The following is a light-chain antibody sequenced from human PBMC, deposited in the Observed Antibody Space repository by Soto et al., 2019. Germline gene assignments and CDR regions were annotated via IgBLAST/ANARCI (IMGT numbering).Light chain of an antibody. J-gene: IGKJ3*01. Sequence: EVVLTQSPGTLSSSPGERVTLSCRASQRVTGNSLAWYQQKPGQAPRLLIYGASRRAAGIPDRFTGSGSGTDFTLTISRLEPEDFALYFCQQYGSSPITFSPGTKVDI. CDR1: QRVTGNS. CDR2: GAS. CDR3: QQYGSSPIT. V-gene: IGKV3-20*01.